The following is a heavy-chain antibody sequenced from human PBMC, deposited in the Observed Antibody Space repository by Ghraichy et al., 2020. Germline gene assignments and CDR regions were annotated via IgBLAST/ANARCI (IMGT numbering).Heavy chain of an antibody. D-gene: IGHD2-15*01. CDR1: GFTFSSSA. J-gene: IGHJ5*02. CDR2: ISGSGAST. V-gene: IGHV3-23*01. Sequence: GGSLRLSCAASGFTFSSSAMSWVRQAPGKGLECVSSISGSGASTYYGDSVKGRFTISRDNSKNTLYLQMNSLRAEDTAVYYCAKGSSGGSWRNWFDPWGQGTLVTVSS. CDR3: AKGSSGGSWRNWFDP.